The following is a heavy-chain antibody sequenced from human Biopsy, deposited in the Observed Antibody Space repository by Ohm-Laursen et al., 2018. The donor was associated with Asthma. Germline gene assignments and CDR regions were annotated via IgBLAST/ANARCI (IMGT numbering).Heavy chain of an antibody. Sequence: SLRLSCAASGFTFSDYYMSWIRQAPGKGLEWISYINGKSNSIEHADSVKGRFTISRDNSKNTLHLQMNSLSPEDTAVYYCARDFSRAIMIGGGREHYFDFWGQGTLVTVSS. CDR1: GFTFSDYY. CDR2: INGKSNSI. J-gene: IGHJ4*02. D-gene: IGHD3-16*01. V-gene: IGHV3-11*06. CDR3: ARDFSRAIMIGGGREHYFDF.